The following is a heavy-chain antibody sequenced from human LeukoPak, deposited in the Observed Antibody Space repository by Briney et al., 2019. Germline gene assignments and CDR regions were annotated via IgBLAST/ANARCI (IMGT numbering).Heavy chain of an antibody. D-gene: IGHD6-13*01. V-gene: IGHV4-34*01. CDR1: GGSFSGYY. CDR3: ARRGSSSWYDYYYYMDV. CDR2: INHSGST. Sequence: PSETLSLTCAVYGGSFSGYYWSWIRRPPGKGLEWIGEINHSGSTNYNPSLKSRVAISVDTSKNQFSLKLSSVTAADTAVYYCARRGSSSWYDYYYYMDVWGKGTTVTVSS. J-gene: IGHJ6*03.